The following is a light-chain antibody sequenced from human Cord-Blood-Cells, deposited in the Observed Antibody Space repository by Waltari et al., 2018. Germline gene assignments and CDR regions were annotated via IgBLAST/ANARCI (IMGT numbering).Light chain of an antibody. CDR2: DAS. Sequence: EIVLTQSPATLSLSLGDRATLSCRASQSVSSYLAWYQQKPGQAPRLLIYDASNRATGIPARFCGSGSGTDFTLTISSLEPEDFAVYYCQQRSNWPLTFGGGTKVEIK. CDR3: QQRSNWPLT. J-gene: IGKJ4*01. V-gene: IGKV3-11*01. CDR1: QSVSSY.